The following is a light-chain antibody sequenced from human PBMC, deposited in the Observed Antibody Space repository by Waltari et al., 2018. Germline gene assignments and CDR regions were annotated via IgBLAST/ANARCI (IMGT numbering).Light chain of an antibody. V-gene: IGKV3-11*01. CDR1: QSVSRA. J-gene: IGKJ1*01. CDR3: QQRSNWPPRT. Sequence: EIVLTQSPGTLSLSLGERATVSCRASQSVSRALAWYQQKPGQAPRLLIYGASTRATGIPDRFSGSGSGTDFSLTISRLEPEDFAVYYCQQRSNWPPRTFGQGTKVEIK. CDR2: GAS.